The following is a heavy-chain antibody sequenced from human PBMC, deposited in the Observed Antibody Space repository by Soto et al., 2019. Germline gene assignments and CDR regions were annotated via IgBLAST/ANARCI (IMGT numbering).Heavy chain of an antibody. V-gene: IGHV3-21*01. CDR1: GFTFSSYS. CDR3: ARDRRETTVTYRPPYYYYYMDV. J-gene: IGHJ6*03. CDR2: ISSSSSYI. Sequence: PGGSLRLSCAASGFTFSSYSMNWVRQAPGKGLEWVSSISSSSSYIYYADSVKGRFTISRDNAKNSLYLQMNSLRAEDTAVYYCARDRRETTVTYRPPYYYYYMDVWGKGTTVTVSS. D-gene: IGHD4-17*01.